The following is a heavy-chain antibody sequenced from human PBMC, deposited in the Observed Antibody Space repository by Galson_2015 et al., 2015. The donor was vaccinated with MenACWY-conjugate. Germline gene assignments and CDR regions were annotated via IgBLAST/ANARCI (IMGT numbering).Heavy chain of an antibody. V-gene: IGHV5-51*01. J-gene: IGHJ4*02. CDR1: GYSFTNYW. D-gene: IGHD3-9*01. CDR2: IYPGDSDT. CDR3: ARRSTGSEYFDY. Sequence: QSGAEVKKSGESLTISCKGSGYSFTNYWIGWVRQMPGKGLEWMGIIYPGDSDTRYSPSFQGQDTISADKSSSTAYLQWGSLKASDIAIYYCARRSTGSEYFDYWGQGTLVTVSS.